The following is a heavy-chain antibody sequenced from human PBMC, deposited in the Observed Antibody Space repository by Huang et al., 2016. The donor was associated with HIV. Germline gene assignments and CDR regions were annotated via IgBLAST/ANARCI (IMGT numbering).Heavy chain of an antibody. Sequence: EVKVLESGGGLVQPGGSLRLSCVASGLTFNKYAMSWVRQAPGKGLAWVSRISGNGNKTYYADSVKGRFTISRDNSKNTVYLQMNSLRAEDAALYHCTVLLDYWGQGTPVTVSS. CDR3: TVLLDY. CDR1: GLTFNKYA. J-gene: IGHJ4*02. V-gene: IGHV3-23*01. CDR2: ISGNGNKT.